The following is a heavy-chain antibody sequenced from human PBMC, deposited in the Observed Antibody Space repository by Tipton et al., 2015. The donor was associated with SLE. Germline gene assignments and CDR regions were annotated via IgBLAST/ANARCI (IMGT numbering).Heavy chain of an antibody. Sequence: GLVKPSETLSLPCTVSGGSISSYYWSWIRQPPGKGLEWIDYIYISGSNNFKPSLKSRVTISADRSKSQLSLKLTSVTAADTAVYYCARGGGSYYDYWGQGMLVTVSS. CDR1: GGSISSYY. V-gene: IGHV4-4*08. CDR3: ARGGGSYYDY. CDR2: IYISGSN. J-gene: IGHJ4*02. D-gene: IGHD1-26*01.